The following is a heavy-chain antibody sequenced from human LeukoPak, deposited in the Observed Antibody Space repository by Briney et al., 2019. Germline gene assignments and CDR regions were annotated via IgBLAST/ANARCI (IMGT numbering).Heavy chain of an antibody. D-gene: IGHD3-9*01. CDR3: ARVSAYYDITSIDY. J-gene: IGHJ4*02. Sequence: GASVKVSCKASGGTFSSYAISWVRQAPGQGLEWMGRIIPILGIANYAQKFQGRVTITADKSTSTAYVELSSLRSEDTAVYYCARVSAYYDITSIDYWGQGTLVTVSS. V-gene: IGHV1-69*04. CDR1: GGTFSSYA. CDR2: IIPILGIA.